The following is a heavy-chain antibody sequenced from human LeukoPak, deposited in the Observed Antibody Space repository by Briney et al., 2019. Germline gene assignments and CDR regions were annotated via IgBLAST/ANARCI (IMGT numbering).Heavy chain of an antibody. J-gene: IGHJ4*02. CDR2: ISNDGSNK. V-gene: IGHV3-30*04. D-gene: IGHD3-22*01. CDR1: GFTFSRHA. Sequence: PGRSLRLSCAASGFTFSRHAMHWVRQAPGKGLDWVALISNDGSNKYYADSVKGRFSISRDNSKSTLYLQMNSLRAEDTAVYYCARDHYDSSGYLFDYWGQGTLVSVSS. CDR3: ARDHYDSSGYLFDY.